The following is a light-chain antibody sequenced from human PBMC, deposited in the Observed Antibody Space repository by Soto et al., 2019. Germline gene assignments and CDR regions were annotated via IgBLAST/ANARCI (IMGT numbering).Light chain of an antibody. CDR1: SSDIGAYNF. CDR3: TSWTTSTTMI. V-gene: IGLV2-14*03. Sequence: QSVLTQPASVSGSPGQSITISCTGTSSDIGAYNFVSWYQQHPGKAPKLMLYDVNIRTSGVSNRFSVSKSGNTASLTISGLQAEDEADYYCTSWTTSTTMIFGGGTKLTVL. J-gene: IGLJ2*01. CDR2: DVN.